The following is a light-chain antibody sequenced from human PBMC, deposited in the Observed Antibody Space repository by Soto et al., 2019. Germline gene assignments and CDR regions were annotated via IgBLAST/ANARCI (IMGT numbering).Light chain of an antibody. V-gene: IGKV3-20*01. Sequence: VLTQSPCTLSLSPGERAVPSCRASQSVSNNYLAWYQQKPGQAPRLLIYGASNRATGIPDRFSGSGSGTDFTLTISRLEPEDFAVYYCQQYFISRTFGQGTKVDIK. CDR1: QSVSNNY. CDR3: QQYFISRT. J-gene: IGKJ1*01. CDR2: GAS.